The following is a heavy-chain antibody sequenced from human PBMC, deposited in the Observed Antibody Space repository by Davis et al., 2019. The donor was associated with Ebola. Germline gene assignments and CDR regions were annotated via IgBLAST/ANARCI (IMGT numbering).Heavy chain of an antibody. CDR2: IKPDGSEI. CDR3: ARRERWGQEDY. J-gene: IGHJ4*02. V-gene: IGHV3-7*03. Sequence: GESLKISCVTSGFTFTSYWMSWVRQAPGKGLEWVANIKPDGSEIYYMDSVKGRFTISRDNTQRAAFLEMSSLRSEDTAVYYCARRERWGQEDYWGQGTLVTVSS. D-gene: IGHD1-26*01. CDR1: GFTFTSYW.